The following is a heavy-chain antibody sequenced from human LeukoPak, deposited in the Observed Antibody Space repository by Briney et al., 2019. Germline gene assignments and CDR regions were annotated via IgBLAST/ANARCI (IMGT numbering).Heavy chain of an antibody. CDR2: ISGYNGNT. D-gene: IGHD3-10*01. Sequence: ASVKVSCKASGNTFTNYGIIWVRQAPGQGLEWMGWISGYNGNTNYARKLQGRVTMTTDTSTSTAYMELRSLRSGDTAVYYCARGGSNYGSGGYRKFDPWGQGTLVTVSS. V-gene: IGHV1-18*04. CDR3: ARGGSNYGSGGYRKFDP. J-gene: IGHJ5*02. CDR1: GNTFTNYG.